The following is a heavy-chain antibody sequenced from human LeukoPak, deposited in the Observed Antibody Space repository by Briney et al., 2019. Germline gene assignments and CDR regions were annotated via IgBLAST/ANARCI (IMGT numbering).Heavy chain of an antibody. CDR1: GYTFTSYG. CDR2: ISAYNGNT. Sequence: ASVKVSCKASGYTFTSYGISWVRQAPGQVLEWMGWISAYNGNTNYAQKLQGRVTMTTDTSTSTAYMELRSLRSDDTAVYYCARDLWVPAAPHYIDYWGQGTLVTVSS. D-gene: IGHD2-2*01. V-gene: IGHV1-18*04. J-gene: IGHJ4*02. CDR3: ARDLWVPAAPHYIDY.